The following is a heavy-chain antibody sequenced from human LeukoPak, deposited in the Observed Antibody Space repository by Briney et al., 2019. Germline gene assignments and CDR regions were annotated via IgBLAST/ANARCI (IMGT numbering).Heavy chain of an antibody. J-gene: IGHJ4*02. CDR2: IYYSGST. CDR3: ARGDRSGYIFDY. V-gene: IGHV4-59*01. D-gene: IGHD3-22*01. CDR1: GGSISSYY. Sequence: SETLSLTCTVSGGSISSYYWSWIRQPPGKGLEWIGYIYYSGSTNYNPSLKSRVTISVDTSKNQFSLKLTSVTAADTAVYYCARGDRSGYIFDYWGQGSLVTVSS.